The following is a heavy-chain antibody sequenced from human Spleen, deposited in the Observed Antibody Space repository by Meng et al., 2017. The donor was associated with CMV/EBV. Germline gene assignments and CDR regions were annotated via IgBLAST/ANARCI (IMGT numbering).Heavy chain of an antibody. CDR1: GYTFTSYG. D-gene: IGHD3-22*01. Sequence: ASVKVSCKASGYTFTSYGISWVRQAPGQGLEWMGWISAYNGNTNYAQKLQGRVTMTTDTSTSTAYMEVRSLKSDDTAVYFCAGVPPPHYYDTSGPFDYWGQGTLVTVSS. J-gene: IGHJ4*02. CDR2: ISAYNGNT. V-gene: IGHV1-18*01. CDR3: AGVPPPHYYDTSGPFDY.